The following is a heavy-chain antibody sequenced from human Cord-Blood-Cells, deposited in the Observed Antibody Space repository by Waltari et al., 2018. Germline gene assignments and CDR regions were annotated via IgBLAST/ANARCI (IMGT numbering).Heavy chain of an antibody. D-gene: IGHD2-21*01. CDR2: INPNSGGT. V-gene: IGHV1-2*02. CDR3: ARVLSCGGDCYWFDP. Sequence: QVQLVQSGAEVKMPGASVKVYCKASGYTFTGYSMHWVRQAPGQGLEWMGWINPNSGGTNYAQKLQGRVTMTRDTSISTAYMELSRLRSDDTAVYYCARVLSCGGDCYWFDPWGQGTLVTVSS. CDR1: GYTFTGYS. J-gene: IGHJ5*02.